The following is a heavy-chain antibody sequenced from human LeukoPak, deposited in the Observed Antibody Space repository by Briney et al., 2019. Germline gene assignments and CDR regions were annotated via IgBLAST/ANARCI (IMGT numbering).Heavy chain of an antibody. V-gene: IGHV1-2*02. CDR1: GYTFTGYY. CDR3: ARDRRRGVSQTDY. J-gene: IGHJ4*02. CDR2: INPNSGGT. Sequence: ASVKVSCKASGYTFTGYYMHWVRQAPGQGLEWMGWINPNSGGTNYAQKFQGRVTMTRDTSISTAYMELSRLRSDDTAVYYCARDRRRGVSQTDYWGQETLVTVSS.